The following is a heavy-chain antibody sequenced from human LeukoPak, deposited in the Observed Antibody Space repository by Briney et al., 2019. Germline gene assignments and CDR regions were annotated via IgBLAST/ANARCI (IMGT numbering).Heavy chain of an antibody. D-gene: IGHD2-2*01. CDR1: SFTSYW. V-gene: IGHV4-39*07. CDR3: ARWEYQLPYCYYGMDV. J-gene: IGHJ6*02. CDR2: IYNTGST. Sequence: SFTSYWIGWVRQMPGKGLEWNGAIYNTGSTFYNPSLKSRVTISVDTSKNQFSLKLSPVTAADTAVYYCARWEYQLPYCYYGMDVRGQGTTVTVSS.